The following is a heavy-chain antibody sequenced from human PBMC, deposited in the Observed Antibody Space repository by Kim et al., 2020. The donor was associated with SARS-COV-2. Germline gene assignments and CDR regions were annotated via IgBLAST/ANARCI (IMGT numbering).Heavy chain of an antibody. CDR1: GFTVSSNY. CDR3: ARALSSSWYTGLDYYYGMDV. V-gene: IGHV3-53*01. J-gene: IGHJ6*02. CDR2: IYSGGST. D-gene: IGHD6-13*01. Sequence: GGSLRLSCAASGFTVSSNYMSWDRQAPGKGLEWVSVIYSGGSTYYADSVKGRFTISRDNSKNTLYLQMNSLRAEDTAVYYCARALSSSWYTGLDYYYGMDVWGQGTTVTVSS.